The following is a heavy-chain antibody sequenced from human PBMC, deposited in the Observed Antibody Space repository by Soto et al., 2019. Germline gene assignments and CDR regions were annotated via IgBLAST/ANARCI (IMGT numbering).Heavy chain of an antibody. CDR3: SRLTATGLDY. CDR1: GFSLSTSGVG. V-gene: IGHV2-5*02. D-gene: IGHD6-13*01. Sequence: QITLKESGPTLVKPTQTLTLTCTFSGFSLSTSGVGVCWIRQPPGKALEWLALIYWDDDKRYSPYLKSRLTITKDTAKDQVVLTMTNMDPVDTATYYCSRLTATGLDYWGQGALVTVSS. CDR2: IYWDDDK. J-gene: IGHJ4*02.